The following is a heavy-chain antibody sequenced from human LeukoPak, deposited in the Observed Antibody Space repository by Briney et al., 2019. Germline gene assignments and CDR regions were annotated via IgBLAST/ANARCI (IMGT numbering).Heavy chain of an antibody. Sequence: SETLSLTCNVSGGSFRSYYWSWIPQPPGRGLEWIGYSYYSGRTNYNPTLKSRVTISVDTSKNQFSLKLSSVTAADTAVYYCARHASLAAAGTGTLDYWGQGTLVTVSS. CDR2: SYYSGRT. V-gene: IGHV4-59*08. J-gene: IGHJ4*02. CDR1: GGSFRSYY. D-gene: IGHD6-13*01. CDR3: ARHASLAAAGTGTLDY.